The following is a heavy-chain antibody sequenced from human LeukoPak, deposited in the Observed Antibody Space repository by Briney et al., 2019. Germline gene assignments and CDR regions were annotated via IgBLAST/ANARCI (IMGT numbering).Heavy chain of an antibody. D-gene: IGHD6-19*01. J-gene: IGHJ4*02. Sequence: GGSLRLSCAASGFTFSSYDMHWVRQAPGRGLEWVSAIGTVGDTYYPASMKGRFTISRENAKNPLYLQMNSLRAGDTAVYYCARQRETAVAGTGFDHWGQGTLVAVSS. CDR3: ARQRETAVAGTGFDH. CDR1: GFTFSSYD. CDR2: IGTVGDT. V-gene: IGHV3-13*01.